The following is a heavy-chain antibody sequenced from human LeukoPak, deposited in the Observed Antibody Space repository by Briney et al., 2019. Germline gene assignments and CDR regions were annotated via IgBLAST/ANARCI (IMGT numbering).Heavy chain of an antibody. V-gene: IGHV3-9*01. CDR3: ARGVTYYYGSGSPYYFDY. J-gene: IGHJ4*02. Sequence: SLRLSCAASGFTFDDYAMHWVRKAPAKGLEWVSGISWNSGSIGYADSVKGRFTISRDNAKNSLYLQMNSLRAEDTALYYCARGVTYYYGSGSPYYFDYWGQGTLVTVSS. CDR1: GFTFDDYA. CDR2: ISWNSGSI. D-gene: IGHD3-10*01.